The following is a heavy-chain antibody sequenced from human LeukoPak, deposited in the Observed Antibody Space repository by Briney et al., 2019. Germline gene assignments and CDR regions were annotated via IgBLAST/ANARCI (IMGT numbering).Heavy chain of an antibody. CDR2: INTDGSST. CDR3: AKEVDGELDY. CDR1: GFTFSSYA. Sequence: GRSLRLSCAASGFTFSSYAMHWVRQAPGKGLVWVSRINTDGSSTSYADSVKGRFTISRDNAKNTLYLQMNSLRAEDTAVYYCAKEVDGELDYWGQGTLVTVSS. J-gene: IGHJ4*02. V-gene: IGHV3-74*01. D-gene: IGHD4-17*01.